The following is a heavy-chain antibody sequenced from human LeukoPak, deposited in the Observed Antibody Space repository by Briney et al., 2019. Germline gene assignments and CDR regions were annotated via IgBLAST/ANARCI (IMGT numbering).Heavy chain of an antibody. CDR3: ASNDRPGIAVAGAGRSADY. CDR1: GGSISSYY. V-gene: IGHV4-59*12. CDR2: IYYSGST. J-gene: IGHJ4*02. Sequence: SETLSLTCTVSGGSISSYYWSWIRQPPGQGLEWMGYIYYSGSTNYNPSLKSRVTISVDTSKNQFSLKLSSVTAADTAVYYCASNDRPGIAVAGAGRSADYWGQGTLVTVSS. D-gene: IGHD6-19*01.